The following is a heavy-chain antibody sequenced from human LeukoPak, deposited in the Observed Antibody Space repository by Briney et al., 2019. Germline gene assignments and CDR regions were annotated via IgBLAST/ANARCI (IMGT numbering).Heavy chain of an antibody. CDR1: GFTFSSYA. Sequence: GGSLRLSCAASGFTFSSYAMHWVRQAPGKGLEWVAVISYDGSNKYYAGSVKGRFTISRDNSKNTLYLQMNSLRAEDTAVYYCARGGSLDYWGQGTLVTVSS. CDR3: ARGGSLDY. D-gene: IGHD6-13*01. CDR2: ISYDGSNK. J-gene: IGHJ4*02. V-gene: IGHV3-30-3*01.